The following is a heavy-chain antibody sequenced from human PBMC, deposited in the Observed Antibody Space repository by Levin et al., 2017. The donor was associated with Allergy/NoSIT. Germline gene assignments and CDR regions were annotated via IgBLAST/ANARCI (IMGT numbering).Heavy chain of an antibody. CDR2: ISSSSSTI. CDR3: ARFYGDYDVDV. J-gene: IGHJ6*02. CDR1: GFTFSSYS. V-gene: IGHV3-48*01. D-gene: IGHD4-17*01. Sequence: GGSLRLSCAASGFTFSSYSMNWVRQAPGKGLEWVSYISSSSSTIYYADSVKGRFTISRDNAKNSLYLQMNSLRAEDTAVYYCARFYGDYDVDVWGQGTTVTVSS.